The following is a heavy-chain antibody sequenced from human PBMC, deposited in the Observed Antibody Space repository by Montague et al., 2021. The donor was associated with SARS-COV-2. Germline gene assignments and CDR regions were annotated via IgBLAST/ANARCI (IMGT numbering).Heavy chain of an antibody. J-gene: IGHJ6*03. CDR1: GTSFSGYY. V-gene: IGHV4-34*01. CDR2: INHGGST. CDR3: ARLRDGVVPSPILGVGPYYSYYYMDV. Sequence: ETLSLACAVHGTSFSGYYWNWIRQPPGKGLEWIGEINHGGSTKYSPSLKSRLTISADTSKNQFSLKLTSVAAADTAVYYCARLRDGVVPSPILGVGPYYSYYYMDVWGRGTTVTVSS. D-gene: IGHD3-10*01.